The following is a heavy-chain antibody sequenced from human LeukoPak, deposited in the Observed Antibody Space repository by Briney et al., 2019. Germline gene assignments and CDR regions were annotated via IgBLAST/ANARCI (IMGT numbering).Heavy chain of an antibody. J-gene: IGHJ4*02. CDR3: AREFGYAVTSLDY. V-gene: IGHV4-61*02. CDR2: IYTSGST. Sequence: PSQTLSLTYTVSGGSISSGSYYWSWIRQPAGKGLEWIGRIYTSGSTHYNPSLKSRVTISVDTSKNQFSLKLSSVTAADTAVYYCAREFGYAVTSLDYWGQGTLVTVSS. D-gene: IGHD4-17*01. CDR1: GGSISSGSYY.